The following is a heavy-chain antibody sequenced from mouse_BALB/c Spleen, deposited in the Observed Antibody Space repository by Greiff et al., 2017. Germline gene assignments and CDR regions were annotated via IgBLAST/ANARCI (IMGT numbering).Heavy chain of an antibody. V-gene: IGHV5-6*01. J-gene: IGHJ4*01. D-gene: IGHD2-1*01. CDR1: GFTFSSYG. Sequence: EVQRVESGGDLVKPGGSLKLSCAASGFTFSSYGMSWVRQTPDKRLEWVATISSGGSYTYYPDSVKGRFTISRDNAKNTLYLQMSSLKSEDTAMYYCARQGGNYLYYAMDYWGQGTSVTVSS. CDR2: ISSGGSYT. CDR3: ARQGGNYLYYAMDY.